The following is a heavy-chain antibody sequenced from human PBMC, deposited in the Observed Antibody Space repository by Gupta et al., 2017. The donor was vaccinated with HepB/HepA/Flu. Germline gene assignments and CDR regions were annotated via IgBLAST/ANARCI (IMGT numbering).Heavy chain of an antibody. CDR3: ARNDYGDY. V-gene: IGHV3-7*01. J-gene: IGHJ4*02. Sequence: EVQLVESGGGLVQPGGSLRLACSASGFTFSSYWMTWVRQAPGKGLEWVANIIKDGSEKYYVDSVKGRFTISRDNAKNSLYLQMNSLRADDTAVYYCARNDYGDYWGQGTLVTVSS. CDR2: IIKDGSEK. CDR1: GFTFSSYW.